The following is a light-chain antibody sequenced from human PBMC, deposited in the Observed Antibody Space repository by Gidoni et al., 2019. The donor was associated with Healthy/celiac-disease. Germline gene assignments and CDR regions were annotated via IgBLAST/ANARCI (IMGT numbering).Light chain of an antibody. CDR1: QSVSSY. V-gene: IGKV3-11*01. Sequence: ESVRTQSPATLSWSPGERATLSCRASQSVSSYLAWYQQKPGQAPRLLIYDASNRATGIPARFSGSGSVTDFTLTISSLEPEDFAVYYCQQRSNWPTFGQGTKLEIK. CDR3: QQRSNWPT. CDR2: DAS. J-gene: IGKJ2*01.